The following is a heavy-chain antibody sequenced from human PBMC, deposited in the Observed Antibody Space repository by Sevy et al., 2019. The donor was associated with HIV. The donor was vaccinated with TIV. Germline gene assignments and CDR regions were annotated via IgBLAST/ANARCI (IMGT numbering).Heavy chain of an antibody. Sequence: GGSLRLSCAASGFSFGDYSMNWVRQAPGKGLEWGSSISSSISYVNYADSVKGRFTISRENAKNSLYLQMNSLRAEDTAVYYCARERDPFDYWGQGTLVTVSS. J-gene: IGHJ4*02. CDR2: ISSSISYV. V-gene: IGHV3-21*01. CDR3: ARERDPFDY. CDR1: GFSFGDYS.